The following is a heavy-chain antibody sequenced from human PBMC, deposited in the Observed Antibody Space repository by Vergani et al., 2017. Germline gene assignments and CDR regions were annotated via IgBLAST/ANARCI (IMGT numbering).Heavy chain of an antibody. V-gene: IGHV1-69*12. J-gene: IGHJ4*02. Sequence: QVQLVQSGAEVKKPGSSVKVSCKASGGTFSSYAISWVRQAPGQGLEWMGGIIPIFGTANYAQKFQGRVTITADESTSTAYMGLSSLRSEDTAVYYCASSRGSQMATTYGGFDYWGQGTLVTVSS. CDR2: IIPIFGTA. D-gene: IGHD5-24*01. CDR3: ASSRGSQMATTYGGFDY. CDR1: GGTFSSYA.